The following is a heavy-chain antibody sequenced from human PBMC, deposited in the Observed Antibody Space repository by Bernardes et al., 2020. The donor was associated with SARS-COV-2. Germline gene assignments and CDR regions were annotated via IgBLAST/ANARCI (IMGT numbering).Heavy chain of an antibody. V-gene: IGHV1-2*02. D-gene: IGHD6-6*01. J-gene: IGHJ5*02. CDR3: ARDRRQLVLSDP. CDR1: GYIFSGYY. CDR2: INPNSGGT. Sequence: ASVKVSCEASGYIFSGYYLHWVRQAPGQGLEWMGWINPNSGGTNYAQKFQGRVTMTRDTSISTAYMELSRLRSDDTAVYYCARDRRQLVLSDPWGQGTLVTVSS.